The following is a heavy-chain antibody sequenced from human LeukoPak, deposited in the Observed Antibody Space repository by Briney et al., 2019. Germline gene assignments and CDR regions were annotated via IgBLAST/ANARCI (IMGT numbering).Heavy chain of an antibody. Sequence: ASVKVSCKASGYTFTGYYMHWVRQVTGQGLEWMGWINPNSGGTNYAQKFQGRVTMTRDTSISTAYMELSRLRSDDTAVYYCARDSGRTYYYDSSGYDYFDYWGQGTLVTVSS. CDR2: INPNSGGT. CDR1: GYTFTGYY. V-gene: IGHV1-2*02. CDR3: ARDSGRTYYYDSSGYDYFDY. J-gene: IGHJ4*02. D-gene: IGHD3-22*01.